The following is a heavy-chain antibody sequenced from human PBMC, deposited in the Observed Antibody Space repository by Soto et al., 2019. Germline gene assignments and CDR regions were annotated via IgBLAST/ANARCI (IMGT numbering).Heavy chain of an antibody. V-gene: IGHV4-30-4*01. J-gene: IGHJ4*02. CDR2: IYYSGST. CDR1: GGSISSGDYY. CDR3: ARDIRGVVFY. D-gene: IGHD3-10*01. Sequence: KTSETLSLTCTVSGGSISSGDYYWSWVRQPPGKGLEWIGYIYYSGSTYYNPSLKSRVTISVDTSKNQFPLKLSSVTAADTAVYYCARDIRGVVFYWGQGTLVTVSS.